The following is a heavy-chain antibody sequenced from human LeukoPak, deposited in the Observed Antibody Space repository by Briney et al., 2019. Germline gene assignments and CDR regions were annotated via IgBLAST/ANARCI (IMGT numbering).Heavy chain of an antibody. CDR2: INHSGST. CDR1: GGSFSGYY. CDR3: ATYGMDV. J-gene: IGHJ6*02. V-gene: IGHV4-34*01. Sequence: SETLSLTCAVYGGSFSGYYWSWIRQPPGKGLEWIGEINHSGSTNYNPSLKSRVTISVDTSKNQFSLKLSSVTAVDTAVYYCATYGMDVWGQGTTVTVSS.